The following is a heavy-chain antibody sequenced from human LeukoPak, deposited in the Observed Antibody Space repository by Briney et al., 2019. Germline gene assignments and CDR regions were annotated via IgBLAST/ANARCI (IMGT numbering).Heavy chain of an antibody. CDR2: IYYSGST. CDR3: ARDIVHKWFDP. CDR1: GDSISSGGYY. Sequence: PSQTLSLTCTVSGDSISSGGYYWSWIRQHPGKGLEWIGYIYYSGSTYYNPSLESRVTISVDTSKNQFSLKLSSVTAADTAVYYCARDIVHKWFDPWGQGTLVTVSS. D-gene: IGHD2-8*01. V-gene: IGHV4-31*03. J-gene: IGHJ5*02.